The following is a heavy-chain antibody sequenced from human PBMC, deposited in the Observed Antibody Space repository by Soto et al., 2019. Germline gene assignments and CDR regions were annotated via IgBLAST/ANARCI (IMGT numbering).Heavy chain of an antibody. CDR2: IYYSGST. D-gene: IGHD3-10*01. J-gene: IGHJ4*02. CDR3: ARVGFGELFVDD. Sequence: SETLSLTCTVSGGSISSYYWSWIRQPPGKGLEWIGYIYYSGSTNYNPSLKSRVTISVDTSKNQFSLKLSSVTAADTAVYYCARVGFGELFVDDWGQGTLVTVSS. V-gene: IGHV4-59*01. CDR1: GGSISSYY.